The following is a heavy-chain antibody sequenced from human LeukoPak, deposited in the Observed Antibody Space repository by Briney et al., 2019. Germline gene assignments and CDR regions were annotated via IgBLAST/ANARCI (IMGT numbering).Heavy chain of an antibody. D-gene: IGHD3-10*01. V-gene: IGHV4-61*02. CDR3: ARASGYYYYGSGSYYTGGTYYFDY. J-gene: IGHJ4*02. CDR2: IYTSGST. Sequence: SQTLSLTCIVSGGSISSGSYYWSWIRQPAGEGLEWLGRIYTSGSTNYHRSRKSRVAISVDTSKNLFTLKLSSVTAAHSAEYYGARASGYYYYGSGSYYTGGTYYFDYWGQGTLVTVSS. CDR1: GGSISSGSYY.